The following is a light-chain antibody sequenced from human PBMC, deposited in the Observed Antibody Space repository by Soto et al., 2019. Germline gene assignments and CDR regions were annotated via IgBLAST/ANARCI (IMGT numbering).Light chain of an antibody. CDR1: QSVSSSN. CDR3: QQYGSSPCT. J-gene: IGKJ2*02. CDR2: GAS. Sequence: EIVLTQSPGTLSLSPGERATLSCRASQSVSSSNLAWYQQKPGQAPRLLIYGASSRATDIPDRFSGSGSGTDFTLTISRLEPEDFAVYYCQQYGSSPCTFGQGTKLEIK. V-gene: IGKV3-20*01.